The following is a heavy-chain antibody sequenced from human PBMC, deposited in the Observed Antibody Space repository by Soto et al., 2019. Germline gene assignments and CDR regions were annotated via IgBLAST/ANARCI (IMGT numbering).Heavy chain of an antibody. J-gene: IGHJ4*02. D-gene: IGHD4-17*01. CDR1: GFTFSSYS. V-gene: IGHV3-21*01. Sequence: PGGSLRLSCAASGFTFSSYSMNWVRQAPGKGLEWVSSISSSSSYIYYADSVKGRFTISRDNAKNSLYLQMNSLRAEDTAVYYCARDWRGYGDYVGDYWGQGTQVTVPQ. CDR2: ISSSSSYI. CDR3: ARDWRGYGDYVGDY.